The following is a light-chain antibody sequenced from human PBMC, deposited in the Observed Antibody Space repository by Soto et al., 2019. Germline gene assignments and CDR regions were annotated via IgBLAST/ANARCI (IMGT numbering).Light chain of an antibody. Sequence: EIVLTQSPATLSLSPGERATLSCRASQSVSSYLAWYQQKPGQAPRLLIHGASIRATGIPDRFSGSGSGTDFTLTISRLEPEDFAVYYCHQYGTLPYAFGQGTKLQIK. CDR2: GAS. CDR3: HQYGTLPYA. J-gene: IGKJ2*01. CDR1: QSVSSY. V-gene: IGKV3-20*01.